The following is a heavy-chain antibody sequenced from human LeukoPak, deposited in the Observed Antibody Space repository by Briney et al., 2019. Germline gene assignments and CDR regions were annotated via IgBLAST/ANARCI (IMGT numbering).Heavy chain of an antibody. Sequence: IGEINHSGSTNYNPSLKSRVTISVDTSKNQFSLKLSSVTAADTAVYYCARGGGSSGYYYDYWGQGTLVTVSS. CDR2: INHSGST. V-gene: IGHV4-34*01. J-gene: IGHJ4*02. D-gene: IGHD3-22*01. CDR3: ARGGGSSGYYYDY.